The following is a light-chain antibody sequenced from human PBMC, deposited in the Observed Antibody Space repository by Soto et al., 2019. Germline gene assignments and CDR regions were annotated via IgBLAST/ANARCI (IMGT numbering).Light chain of an antibody. CDR3: CSYVGSKAVL. J-gene: IGLJ2*01. CDR1: SSDLGTYNL. CDR2: EGS. V-gene: IGLV2-23*01. Sequence: QSVLTQPASVSGSPGQSITLSCTGTSSDLGTYNLVSWYQQHPDKAPKLMIYEGSKRPSGVSDRFSGSRSGNTASLTISGLQAEDEAHYYCCSYVGSKAVLFGGGTKLTVL.